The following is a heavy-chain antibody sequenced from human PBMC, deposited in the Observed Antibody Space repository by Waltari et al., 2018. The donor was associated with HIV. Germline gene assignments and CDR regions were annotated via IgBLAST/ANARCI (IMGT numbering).Heavy chain of an antibody. Sequence: QVQLVESGGGVVQPGKSLRLSCAASGFSLSNYGMHWVRQAPGKGLEWWALICEDGSKKDYGDSVKGRFTISRDISKNTLYLQMNSLRAEDTAVYFCARDFALDSWGPGTLVTVSS. J-gene: IGHJ4*02. CDR3: ARDFALDS. CDR1: GFSLSNYG. CDR2: ICEDGSKK. V-gene: IGHV3-33*01.